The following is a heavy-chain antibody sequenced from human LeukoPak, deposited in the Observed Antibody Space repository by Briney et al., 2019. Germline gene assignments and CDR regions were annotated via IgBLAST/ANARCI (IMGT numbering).Heavy chain of an antibody. V-gene: IGHV3-30*02. Sequence: GGSLRLSCAASGFTFSDYGIHWVRQAPGRGLEWVAFIRFDGSDQYYADSVKGRFTISRDKSKNKLFLQMNSLRPDDTAVYYCAKEGTASKPSDLDYWGQGTLVTVSS. D-gene: IGHD1/OR15-1a*01. J-gene: IGHJ4*02. CDR1: GFTFSDYG. CDR3: AKEGTASKPSDLDY. CDR2: IRFDGSDQ.